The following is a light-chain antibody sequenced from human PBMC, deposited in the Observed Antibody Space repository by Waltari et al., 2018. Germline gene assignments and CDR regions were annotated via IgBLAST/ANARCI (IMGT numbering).Light chain of an antibody. CDR3: SSYTRSRTRV. CDR1: RREGGAYML. J-gene: IGLJ3*02. Sequence: QPAMTQYAAVSGSPGQSITITCTGTRREGGAYMLLSWYQHHPGRAPELILSWLTKRPSGISDRFSGSMSGHTSSLSISGLQSDDDADYYSSSYTRSRTRVFGGGTKLTFL. V-gene: IGLV2-23*02. CDR2: WLT.